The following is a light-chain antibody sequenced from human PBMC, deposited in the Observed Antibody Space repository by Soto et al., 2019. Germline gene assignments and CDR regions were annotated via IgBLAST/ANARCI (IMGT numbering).Light chain of an antibody. Sequence: ETVLTQSPATLSLSPGERATLSCRASQSVSSYLAWYQQKPGQAPRLLIYDASNRSTGIPARFSGSGSGTEFTLTISNLEPADFAVYSGQQRSNWPLTFGGGTKVEIK. CDR2: DAS. CDR3: QQRSNWPLT. V-gene: IGKV3-11*01. J-gene: IGKJ4*01. CDR1: QSVSSY.